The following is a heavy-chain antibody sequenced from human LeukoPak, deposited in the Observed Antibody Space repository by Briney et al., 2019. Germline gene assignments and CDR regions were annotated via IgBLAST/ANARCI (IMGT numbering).Heavy chain of an antibody. CDR1: GGSINSYY. CDR3: VRGREPAATGAFDI. Sequence: SETLSLTCTVSGGSINSYYWSWIRQPPRKGLEWIGRIYTSWSTNYNPSLKSRVTISVDQSKIQFSLKLSSVTAADTAVYYCVRGREPAATGAFDIWGQGTTVTVSS. V-gene: IGHV4-4*07. J-gene: IGHJ3*02. D-gene: IGHD2-2*01. CDR2: IYTSWST.